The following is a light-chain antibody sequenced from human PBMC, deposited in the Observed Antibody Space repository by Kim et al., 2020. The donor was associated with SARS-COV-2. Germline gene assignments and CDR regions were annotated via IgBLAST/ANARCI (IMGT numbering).Light chain of an antibody. CDR3: KSRDSRGNVV. CDR1: SLRRYY. V-gene: IGLV3-19*01. J-gene: IGLJ2*01. CDR2: GKN. Sequence: SSELTQDPAVSVALGQTVRITCQGDSLRRYYASWYQQKPGQAPVLVIYGKNNRPSGIPDRFSGSSSGNTASLTITGAQAADEADYYCKSRDSRGNVVFGGGTKVTVL.